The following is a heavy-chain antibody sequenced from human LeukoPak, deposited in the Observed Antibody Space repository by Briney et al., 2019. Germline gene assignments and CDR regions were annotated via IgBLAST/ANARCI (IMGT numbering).Heavy chain of an antibody. V-gene: IGHV3-23*01. CDR2: ISSSGVTT. CDR1: GFTLSSYA. J-gene: IGHJ4*02. Sequence: PGGSLRLSCAASGFTLSSYAMSWVRQAPGKGLEWVSTISSSGVTTYYANSVKGRFTISRDNSKNTLYLQMNSLRAEDTAIYYCAKDLGFCSSTSCYELDYWGQGTLVTVSS. D-gene: IGHD2-2*01. CDR3: AKDLGFCSSTSCYELDY.